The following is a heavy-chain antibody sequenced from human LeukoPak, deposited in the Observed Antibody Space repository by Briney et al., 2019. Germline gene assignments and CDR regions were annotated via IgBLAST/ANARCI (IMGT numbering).Heavy chain of an antibody. J-gene: IGHJ4*02. D-gene: IGHD2-15*01. CDR1: GFNFGDYA. V-gene: IGHV3-49*04. CDR2: IRSKTYGGTT. Sequence: GGSLRLSCTASGFNFGDYAMSWVREAPGKGLGWVSFIRSKTYGGTTEYAASVQGRITISRDDSKRIVYLQMNRLKTEDTALYYCVRDSDSVVVTAPFDYWGRGTLVTVSS. CDR3: VRDSDSVVVTAPFDY.